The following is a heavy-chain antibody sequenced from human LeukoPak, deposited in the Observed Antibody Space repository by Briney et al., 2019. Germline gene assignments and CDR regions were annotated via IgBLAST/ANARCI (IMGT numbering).Heavy chain of an antibody. Sequence: SVKVSCKSSGDTFYNYPISWVRQAPGQGLEWMGHIILLFGSTHYAQNFHGRLTISADESTRTAFMELSSLRSEDTALYYCAREMESLANGFDLWGQGTMVTVSS. CDR1: GDTFYNYP. V-gene: IGHV1-69*13. J-gene: IGHJ3*01. CDR2: IILLFGST. D-gene: IGHD3-3*01. CDR3: AREMESLANGFDL.